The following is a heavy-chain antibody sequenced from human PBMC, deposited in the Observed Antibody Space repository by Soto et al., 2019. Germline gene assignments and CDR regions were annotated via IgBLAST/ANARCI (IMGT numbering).Heavy chain of an antibody. V-gene: IGHV3-9*01. Sequence: GGSLRLSCAASGFTFDDYAMHWVRQAPGKGLEWVSGISWNSGSIGYADSVKGRFTISRDNAKNSLYLQMNSLRAEDTALYYCAKDIAARPFHYYYGMDVWGQGTAVTVSS. CDR3: AKDIAARPFHYYYGMDV. D-gene: IGHD6-6*01. CDR2: ISWNSGSI. CDR1: GFTFDDYA. J-gene: IGHJ6*02.